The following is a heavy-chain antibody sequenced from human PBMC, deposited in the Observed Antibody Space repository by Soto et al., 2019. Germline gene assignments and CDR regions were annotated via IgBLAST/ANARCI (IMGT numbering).Heavy chain of an antibody. Sequence: ASVKVSCKASGYSFSSYGISWVRRAPGQGLEWMGWISPYNGHRQFVQRFQGLVTMTTDTSTRTAYLELSGLSSDDTAVYYCARKALAVGGLSYYCFDVWGPGTTVTVSS. CDR3: ARKALAVGGLSYYCFDV. D-gene: IGHD6-19*01. V-gene: IGHV1-18*01. J-gene: IGHJ6*02. CDR1: GYSFSSYG. CDR2: ISPYNGHR.